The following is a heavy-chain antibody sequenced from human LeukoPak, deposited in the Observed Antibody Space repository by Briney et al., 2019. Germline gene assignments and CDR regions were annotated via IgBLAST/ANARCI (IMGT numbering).Heavy chain of an antibody. V-gene: IGHV3-48*03. CDR2: IDFRATTI. J-gene: IGHJ6*03. D-gene: IGHD3-3*01. CDR1: GFTFSNFE. Sequence: PGGSLRLSCAASGFTFSNFEMNWVRQAPGKGLEWVSYIDFRATTIYYADSVKGRFTISRDNAKNSLYLQMNSLRAEDTAVYYCARGFGVAYYYYSMDVWGQGTTVTISS. CDR3: ARGFGVAYYYYSMDV.